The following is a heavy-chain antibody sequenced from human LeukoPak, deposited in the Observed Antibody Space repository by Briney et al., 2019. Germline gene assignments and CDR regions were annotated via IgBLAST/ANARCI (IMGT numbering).Heavy chain of an antibody. CDR2: IYYSGST. D-gene: IGHD6-6*01. CDR3: ARDCSSPWMYGCCYGMDV. J-gene: IGHJ6*02. Sequence: SETLSLTCTVSGGSISSYYWSWIRQPPGKGLEWIGYIYYSGSTNYNPSLKSRVTISVDTSKNQFSLKLSSVTAADTAVYYCARDCSSPWMYGCCYGMDVWGQGTTVTVSS. V-gene: IGHV4-59*01. CDR1: GGSISSYY.